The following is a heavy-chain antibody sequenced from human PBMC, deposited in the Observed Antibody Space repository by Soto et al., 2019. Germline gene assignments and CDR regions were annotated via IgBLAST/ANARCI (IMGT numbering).Heavy chain of an antibody. D-gene: IGHD3-3*01. CDR2: ISGSGGST. V-gene: IGHV3-23*01. CDR3: AKDYDFWSGPFLYFQD. Sequence: EVQLLESGGGLVQPGGSLRLSCAASGFTFSSYAMSWVRQAPGKGLEWVSAISGSGGSTYYADSVKGRFTITRDNSKNTLYLQMNSLRAEDTAVYYCAKDYDFWSGPFLYFQDWGQGTLVTVSS. J-gene: IGHJ1*01. CDR1: GFTFSSYA.